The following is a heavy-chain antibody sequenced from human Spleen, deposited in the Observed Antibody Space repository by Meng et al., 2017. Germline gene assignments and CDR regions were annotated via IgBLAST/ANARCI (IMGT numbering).Heavy chain of an antibody. CDR3: AALAVAGPGGPDAFDI. V-gene: IGHV5-51*01. CDR2: IYRGDSDT. J-gene: IGHJ3*02. Sequence: KVSCKGSGYTFTNYWIGWVRQMPGKGLEWMGIIYRGDSDTRYSPSFEGQVTISADKSISTAYLQWSSLKASDTAMYYCAALAVAGPGGPDAFDIWGQGTMVTVSS. D-gene: IGHD6-19*01. CDR1: GYTFTNYW.